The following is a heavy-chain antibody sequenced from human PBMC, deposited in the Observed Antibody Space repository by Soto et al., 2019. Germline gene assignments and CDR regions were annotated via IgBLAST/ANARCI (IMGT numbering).Heavy chain of an antibody. Sequence: PGGSLSLSCVGSGLSLSNIWTSWVRQAPGKGLEWVANIKQGGTETYYVDSVKGRFTISKDHAKNSLYLQMNSLRVEDTALYYCASLDTARVETAGYWGQGTRVTVSS. CDR2: IKQGGTET. J-gene: IGHJ4*02. D-gene: IGHD5-18*01. CDR3: ASLDTARVETAGY. CDR1: GLSLSNIW. V-gene: IGHV3-7*01.